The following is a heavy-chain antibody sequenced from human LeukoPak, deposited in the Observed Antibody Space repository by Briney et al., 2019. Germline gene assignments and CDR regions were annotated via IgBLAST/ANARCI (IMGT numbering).Heavy chain of an antibody. V-gene: IGHV4-4*07. CDR3: ARDLVDIVATDQAFDI. CDR1: GGSISIYY. J-gene: IGHJ3*02. CDR2: IYTSGST. Sequence: SETLSLTCTVSGGSISIYYWSWIRQPAGKGLEWIGRIYTSGSTNYNPSLKSRVTMSVDTSKNQFSLKLSSVTAADTAVYYCARDLVDIVATDQAFDIWGQGTMVTVSS. D-gene: IGHD5-12*01.